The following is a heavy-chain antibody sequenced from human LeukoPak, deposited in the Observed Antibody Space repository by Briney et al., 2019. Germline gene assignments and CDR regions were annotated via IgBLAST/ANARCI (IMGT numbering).Heavy chain of an antibody. CDR3: ARDGYSGYDSRY. Sequence: GGSLRLSCAASGFTFSSYSMNWVRQAPGKGLEWVSSISSSSSYIYYADSVKGRFTISRDNAKNSLYLQMNSLRAEDTAVYYCARDGYSGYDSRYWGQGTLVTVS. D-gene: IGHD5-12*01. J-gene: IGHJ4*02. CDR1: GFTFSSYS. CDR2: ISSSSSYI. V-gene: IGHV3-21*01.